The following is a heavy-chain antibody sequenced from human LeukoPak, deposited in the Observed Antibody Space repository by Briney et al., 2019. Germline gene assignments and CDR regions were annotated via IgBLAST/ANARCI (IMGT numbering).Heavy chain of an antibody. V-gene: IGHV1-69*11. D-gene: IGHD3-22*01. CDR3: ASSSEIVVVTLEYFQH. CDR2: IIPILGTA. J-gene: IGHJ1*01. Sequence: ASVKVSCKASGGTFSSYAISWVRQAPGQGLEWMVRIIPILGTANYAQKFQGRVTITTDESTSTAYMELSSLRSEDTAVYYCASSSEIVVVTLEYFQHWGQGTLVTVSS. CDR1: GGTFSSYA.